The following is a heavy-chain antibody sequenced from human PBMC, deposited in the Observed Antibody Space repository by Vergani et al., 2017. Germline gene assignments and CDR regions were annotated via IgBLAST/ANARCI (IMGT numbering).Heavy chain of an antibody. CDR3: GSGSDNYN. D-gene: IGHD5-24*01. CDR2: IKNTCYST. V-gene: IGHV3-23*01. J-gene: IGHJ4*02. Sequence: EVQLLQSEGAVVQPGGSLRLSCVASGFTFSSHAMIWVRQGHGQGLELVSSIKNTCYSTNYADSVKGRFTISRDNSKNTLYLQMNSLRVEDTAVYYCGSGSDNYNWGQGTLVTVSS. CDR1: GFTFSSHA.